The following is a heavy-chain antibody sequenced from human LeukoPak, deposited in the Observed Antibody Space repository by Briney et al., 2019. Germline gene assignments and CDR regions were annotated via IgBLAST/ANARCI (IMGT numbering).Heavy chain of an antibody. CDR3: ARGGSSSSYYNNYGMDV. CDR2: MNPKRGNT. Sequence: ASVKVSCKASGYSLTSFDINWVRQSSGQGLEWMGWMNPKRGNTGYAPRFQGRVTITRDTSINTAFMELSSLRPDDTAIYYCARGGSSSSYYNNYGMDVWGQGTTITVSS. J-gene: IGHJ6*02. D-gene: IGHD6-13*01. CDR1: GYSLTSFD. V-gene: IGHV1-8*01.